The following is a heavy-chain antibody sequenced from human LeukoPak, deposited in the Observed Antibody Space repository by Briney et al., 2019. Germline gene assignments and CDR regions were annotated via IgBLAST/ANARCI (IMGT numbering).Heavy chain of an antibody. CDR2: ITSSGSIT. Sequence: PGGSLRLSCTASGFTFSDHYMSWFRLSPGKGLDWLSYITSSGSITDYADSVKGRFTISRDNAKNTMFLQMNSLRPEDTAVYYCARDPDYGDPEWGQGTLVTVSS. D-gene: IGHD4-17*01. V-gene: IGHV3-11*01. J-gene: IGHJ4*02. CDR1: GFTFSDHY. CDR3: ARDPDYGDPE.